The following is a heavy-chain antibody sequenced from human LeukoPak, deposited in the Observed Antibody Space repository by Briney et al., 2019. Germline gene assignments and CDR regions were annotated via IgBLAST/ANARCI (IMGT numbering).Heavy chain of an antibody. J-gene: IGHJ4*02. CDR2: INWNGGST. CDR1: GFTFDDYG. D-gene: IGHD3-22*01. Sequence: GGSLRLSCAASGFTFDDYGMSWARQAPGKGLEWVSGINWNGGSTGYADSVKGRFTISRDNAKNSLYLQMNSLRAEDTALYYCARDFYDSSGYYYDYWGQGTLVTVSS. CDR3: ARDFYDSSGYYYDY. V-gene: IGHV3-20*04.